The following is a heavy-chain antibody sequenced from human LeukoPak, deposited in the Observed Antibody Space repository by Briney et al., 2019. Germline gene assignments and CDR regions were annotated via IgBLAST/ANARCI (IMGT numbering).Heavy chain of an antibody. CDR3: AKRIQSAMATGY. J-gene: IGHJ4*02. D-gene: IGHD5-18*01. CDR2: ISGSGGST. V-gene: IGHV3-23*01. Sequence: GGSLRLSCAASGFTFSNSAMHWVRQAPGKGLELVSDISGSGGSTYYADSVKGRFTISRDNSKNTLYLQMNSLRAEDTAVYYCAKRIQSAMATGYWGQGTLVTVSS. CDR1: GFTFSNSA.